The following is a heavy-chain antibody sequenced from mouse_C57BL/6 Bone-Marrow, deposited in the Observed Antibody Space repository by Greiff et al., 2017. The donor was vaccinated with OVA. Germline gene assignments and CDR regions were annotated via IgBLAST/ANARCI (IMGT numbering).Heavy chain of an antibody. Sequence: EVMLVESGGDLVKPGGSLKLSCAASGFTFSSYGMSWVRQTPDKRLEWVATISSGGSYTYYPDSVKGRFTISRDNAKNTLYLQMSSLESEDTAMYYCARGAMDYWGQGTSVTVSS. J-gene: IGHJ4*01. CDR3: ARGAMDY. CDR1: GFTFSSYG. CDR2: ISSGGSYT. V-gene: IGHV5-6*02.